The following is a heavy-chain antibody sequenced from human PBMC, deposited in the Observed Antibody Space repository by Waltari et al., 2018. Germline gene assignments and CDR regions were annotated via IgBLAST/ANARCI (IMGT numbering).Heavy chain of an antibody. J-gene: IGHJ1*01. V-gene: IGHV1-24*01. CDR2: FDLKPGET. CDR3: VTSRIMKSVGGVLVIDHGLRAGYFQF. CDR1: GYTLYELS. D-gene: IGHD3-16*02. Sequence: QVQLVQSGAEVKKPGASVKVSCKGPGYTLYELSMHWVRQTPGKGLAWMVGFDLKPGETIYAQNCQGRVTLTEDTSTDAACMHLSSLRSDDTAVYYCVTSRIMKSVGGVLVIDHGLRAGYFQFWGQGTLVAVSS.